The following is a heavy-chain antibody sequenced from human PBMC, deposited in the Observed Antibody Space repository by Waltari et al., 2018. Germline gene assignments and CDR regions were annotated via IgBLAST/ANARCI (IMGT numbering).Heavy chain of an antibody. Sequence: QVQLVQSGPEVRNPGASVKVSCQASGYNFNNHYIYWVRQAPGQGLEWMGLFNPSGGTTTYAQKFQGRLTMARDTSATTVYMELNDLTPGDSALYFCARDRGFGDYILGYWGQGTLVVVS. CDR2: FNPSGGTT. CDR1: GYNFNNHY. CDR3: ARDRGFGDYILGY. J-gene: IGHJ4*02. V-gene: IGHV1-46*02. D-gene: IGHD4-17*01.